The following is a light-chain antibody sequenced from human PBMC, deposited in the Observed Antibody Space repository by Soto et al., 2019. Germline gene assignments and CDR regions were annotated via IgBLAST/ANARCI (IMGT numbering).Light chain of an antibody. CDR3: QQLNSYPLT. CDR1: QGISSF. V-gene: IGKV1-9*01. Sequence: DIQLTQSPSFLSASVGDRVTITCRASQGISSFLAWYQQKPGKAPKFLIYGASTLQSGVPSRFSGSGSGTEFTLTISSLQPEDFATYYCQQLNSYPLTFGQGTKLEIK. J-gene: IGKJ2*01. CDR2: GAS.